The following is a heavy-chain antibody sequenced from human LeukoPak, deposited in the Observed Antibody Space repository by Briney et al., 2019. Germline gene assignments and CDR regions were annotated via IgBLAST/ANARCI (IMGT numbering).Heavy chain of an antibody. Sequence: GASVKVSCKVSGYTLTELSMHWVRQAPGKGLEWMGGFDPEDGETVYAQKFQGRVTMTEDTSTDTAYMELSSLRSEDTAVYYRATVGLQVTIFGVVIPPDQYYFDYWGQGTLSPSPQ. V-gene: IGHV1-24*01. CDR1: GYTLTELS. CDR3: ATVGLQVTIFGVVIPPDQYYFDY. CDR2: FDPEDGET. D-gene: IGHD3-3*01. J-gene: IGHJ4*02.